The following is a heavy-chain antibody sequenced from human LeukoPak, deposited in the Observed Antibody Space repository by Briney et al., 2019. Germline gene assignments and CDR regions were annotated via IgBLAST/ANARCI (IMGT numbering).Heavy chain of an antibody. CDR2: IYSSGST. CDR3: ARDYDY. Sequence: SETLSPTRSGSGGSISGYYWSWIRQPAGKGLEWIGRIYSSGSTNYNPSLKSRVTMSVDTSKKQFSLKLSSVTAADTALYYCARDYDYWGQGTLVTVSS. CDR1: GGSISGYY. V-gene: IGHV4-4*07. J-gene: IGHJ4*02.